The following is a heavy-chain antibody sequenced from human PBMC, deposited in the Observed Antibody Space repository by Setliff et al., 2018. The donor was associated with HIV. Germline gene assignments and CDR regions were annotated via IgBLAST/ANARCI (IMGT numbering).Heavy chain of an antibody. CDR1: GGSVGSGSYY. V-gene: IGHV4-61*01. D-gene: IGHD5-12*01. CDR3: ARLGAEDFSDYDWVDY. Sequence: LSLTCTVSGGSVGSGSYYWSWIRQSPGKGLEWIGYIYYSGITTYNPSLKSRVTISVDTSKNQFSLNLNSVTAADTAVYYCARLGAEDFSDYDWVDYWGQGILVTVSS. J-gene: IGHJ4*02. CDR2: IYYSGIT.